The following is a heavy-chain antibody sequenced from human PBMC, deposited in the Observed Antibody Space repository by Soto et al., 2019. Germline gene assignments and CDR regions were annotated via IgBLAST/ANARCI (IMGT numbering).Heavy chain of an antibody. V-gene: IGHV4-59*08. J-gene: IGHJ6*02. CDR3: ARQGFGPLHGLVDV. D-gene: IGHD3-10*01. CDR1: GGSISSYY. Sequence: QVQLQESSPGLVKPSETLSLSCTVSGGSISSYYWSWFRQSPGKRMEWIGYVHHSWGSSYNPSLQSRVAISPDTSKSQFSLKVTSVTATDTAVYYCARQGFGPLHGLVDVWGQGTTVTVSS. CDR2: VHHSWGS.